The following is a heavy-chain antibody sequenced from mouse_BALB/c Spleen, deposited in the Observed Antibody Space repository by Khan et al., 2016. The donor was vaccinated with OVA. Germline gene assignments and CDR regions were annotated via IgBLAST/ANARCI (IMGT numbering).Heavy chain of an antibody. D-gene: IGHD4-1*01. J-gene: IGHJ2*01. Sequence: EVELVESGGGLVQPGGSRKLSCAASGFTFSSFGMHWVRQAPEKGLEWVAYINSGSTTIYYADPVKGRFTISRDNPKNTLFLQMTSLRSEDTAMYYCARGNWAYWGQGPTLTVSS. V-gene: IGHV5-17*02. CDR3: ARGNWAY. CDR2: INSGSTTI. CDR1: GFTFSSFG.